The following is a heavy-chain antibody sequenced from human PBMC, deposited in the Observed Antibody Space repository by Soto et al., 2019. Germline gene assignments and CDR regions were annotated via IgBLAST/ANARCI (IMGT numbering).Heavy chain of an antibody. CDR2: INPNSGGT. CDR3: ARDATGYSYGHDAFDI. V-gene: IGHV1-2*02. CDR1: GYTFTGYY. D-gene: IGHD5-18*01. J-gene: IGHJ3*02. Sequence: ASVKVSCKASGYTFTGYYMHWVRQAPGQGLEWMGWINPNSGGTDYAQKFQGRVTMTRDTSISTAYMELSRLRSDDTAVYYCARDATGYSYGHDAFDIWGQGTMVTVSS.